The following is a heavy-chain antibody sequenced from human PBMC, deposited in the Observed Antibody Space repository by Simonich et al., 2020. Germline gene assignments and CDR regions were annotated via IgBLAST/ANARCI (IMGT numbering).Heavy chain of an antibody. CDR2: IKQDGSEK. D-gene: IGHD7-27*01. CDR3: ARDGLGTAYYYYMDV. CDR1: GFTFSSYW. V-gene: IGHV3-7*01. J-gene: IGHJ6*03. Sequence: EVQLVESGGGLVQPGGSLRLSCAASGFTFSSYWMSWVRQAPGKGLEWVANIKQDGSEKYYVDSVKGRFTISRDNAKNPRYLQMNSLRAEDTAVYYCARDGLGTAYYYYMDVWGKGTTVTVSS.